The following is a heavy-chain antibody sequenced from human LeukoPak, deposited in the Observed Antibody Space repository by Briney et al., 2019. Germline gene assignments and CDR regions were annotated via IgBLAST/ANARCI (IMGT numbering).Heavy chain of an antibody. J-gene: IGHJ5*02. CDR2: IYYSGTT. V-gene: IGHV4-59*12. CDR1: GGSINNYY. D-gene: IGHD1-26*01. Sequence: KSSETLSLTCTVSGGSINNYYWSWIRQPPGKGPEWIGYIYYSGTTSYNPSLTSRVTISIDTSKNQFSLKLTSVTAADTAVYYCARDGATGGWFDPWGQGTLVTVSS. CDR3: ARDGATGGWFDP.